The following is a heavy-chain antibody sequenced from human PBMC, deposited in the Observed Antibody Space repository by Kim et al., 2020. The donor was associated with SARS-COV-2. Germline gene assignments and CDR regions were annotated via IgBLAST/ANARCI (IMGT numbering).Heavy chain of an antibody. Sequence: DRFTISKDTSKNTLYLQMNSLRAEDTAVYYCAKDQTYYYYDSSGYYGFDYWDQGTLVTVSS. J-gene: IGHJ4*02. D-gene: IGHD3-22*01. V-gene: IGHV3-23*01. CDR3: AKDQTYYYYDSSGYYGFDY.